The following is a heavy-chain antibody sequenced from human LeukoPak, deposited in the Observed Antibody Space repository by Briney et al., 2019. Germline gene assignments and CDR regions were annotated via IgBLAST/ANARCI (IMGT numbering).Heavy chain of an antibody. J-gene: IGHJ6*03. CDR3: ASGGYFDWPAYYYMDV. CDR2: INHSGST. Sequence: KPSETLSLTCAVYGGSFSGYYWSWIRQPPGKGLEWIGEINHSGSTNYNPSLKSRVTISVDTSKNQFSLKLSSVTGADKAVYYCASGGYFDWPAYYYMDVWGKGTTVTVSS. CDR1: GGSFSGYY. D-gene: IGHD3-9*01. V-gene: IGHV4-34*01.